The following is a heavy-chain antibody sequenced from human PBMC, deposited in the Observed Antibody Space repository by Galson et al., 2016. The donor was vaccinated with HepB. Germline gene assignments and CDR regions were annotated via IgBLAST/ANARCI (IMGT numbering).Heavy chain of an antibody. Sequence: SLRLSCAASGFSVSGYAMNWVRRAPGKGLEWVSTFSTSTSPGDTCYADSVKGRFTIVRDNSKNTLFLHMNSLRGEDTAVYYCASDQFGYSDVWGQGMLVTVSS. D-gene: IGHD6-13*01. CDR1: GFSVSGYA. J-gene: IGHJ4*02. CDR3: ASDQFGYSDV. CDR2: FSTSTSPGDT. V-gene: IGHV3-23*01.